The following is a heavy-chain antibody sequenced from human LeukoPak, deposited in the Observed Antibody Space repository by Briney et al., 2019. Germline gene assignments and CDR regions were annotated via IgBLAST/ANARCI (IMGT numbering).Heavy chain of an antibody. D-gene: IGHD2-15*01. Sequence: GESLAISCKGSGYSFTSYWIGWVRQMPGKGLEWMGIIYPCDSDTRYSPSFQGQVTISADKSISTAYLQWSSLKASDTAMYYCARQAPPEYCSGGSCYSGDNWFDPWGQGTQVTVSS. V-gene: IGHV5-51*01. CDR2: IYPCDSDT. CDR1: GYSFTSYW. J-gene: IGHJ5*02. CDR3: ARQAPPEYCSGGSCYSGDNWFDP.